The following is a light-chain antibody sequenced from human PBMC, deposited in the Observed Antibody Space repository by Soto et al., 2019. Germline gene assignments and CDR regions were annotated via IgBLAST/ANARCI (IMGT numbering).Light chain of an antibody. CDR3: TSYTASSARV. CDR2: EVF. CDR1: NSDLGTYDY. J-gene: IGLJ1*01. Sequence: QSALTQPASVSGSPGQSITISCTGTNSDLGTYDYVSWYQQHPGKAPRLLIYEVFNRPSVVSDRFSGSKSANTASLTISGLQADDEADYYCTSYTASSARVFGPGTKVTVL. V-gene: IGLV2-14*01.